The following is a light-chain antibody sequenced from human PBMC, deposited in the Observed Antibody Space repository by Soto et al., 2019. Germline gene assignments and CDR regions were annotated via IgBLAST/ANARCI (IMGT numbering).Light chain of an antibody. CDR3: QHYNAYPVT. Sequence: AIQLAQSPSSLSASVGDRVTITCRASQGIYSAVAWYQQRPQKPPKLLISEASALQSGVRSRFSGNGSGTDFTLTISSLQPEDFASYYCQHYNAYPVTFGGGTKVEIK. J-gene: IGKJ4*01. CDR2: EAS. CDR1: QGIYSA. V-gene: IGKV1-13*02.